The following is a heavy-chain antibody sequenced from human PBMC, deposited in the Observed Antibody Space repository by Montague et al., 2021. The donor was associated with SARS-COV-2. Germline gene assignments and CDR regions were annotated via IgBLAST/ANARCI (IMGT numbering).Heavy chain of an antibody. D-gene: IGHD3-16*01. Sequence: SETLSLTCTVSGGSISSSSYYWGWIRQPPGKGLEWIGSIYYSGSTYYNPSLKSRVTISVDTSKNQFSLRLSSVTAADTAVYYCARHPLRMITFWGVMGFDYWGQGTLVTVSS. V-gene: IGHV4-39*01. CDR1: GGSISSSSYY. J-gene: IGHJ4*02. CDR3: ARHPLRMITFWGVMGFDY. CDR2: IYYSGST.